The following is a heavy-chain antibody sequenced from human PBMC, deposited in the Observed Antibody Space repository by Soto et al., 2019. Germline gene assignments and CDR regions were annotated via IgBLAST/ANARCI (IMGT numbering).Heavy chain of an antibody. V-gene: IGHV3-74*01. J-gene: IGHJ4*02. Sequence: EVQLVESGGGLVQPGGSLRLSCAASGFTFSRDWMHWVRQSPGKGLVWVSRIKGDGTITNYADSVKGRFTTSRDNAKNTVYLQLTSLTNEDTAVYYCARGGLGNYYNDYWGQGTLVTVSS. CDR3: ARGGLGNYYNDY. CDR2: IKGDGTIT. D-gene: IGHD3-10*01. CDR1: GFTFSRDW.